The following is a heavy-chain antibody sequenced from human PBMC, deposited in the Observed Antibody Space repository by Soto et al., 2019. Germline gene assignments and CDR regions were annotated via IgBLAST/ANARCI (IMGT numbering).Heavy chain of an antibody. CDR2: IYHSGST. D-gene: IGHD6-19*01. J-gene: IGHJ4*02. CDR3: ARVAVAGTRVDY. Sequence: QVQLQESGPGLVKPSGTLSLTCAVSGGSISSSNWWSWVRQPPGKGLEWIGEIYHSGSTNYNPSPSRXVXXXVXXSKTQFALTLSSVTAADTAVYYCARVAVAGTRVDYWGQGTLVTVSS. CDR1: GGSISSSNW. V-gene: IGHV4-4*02.